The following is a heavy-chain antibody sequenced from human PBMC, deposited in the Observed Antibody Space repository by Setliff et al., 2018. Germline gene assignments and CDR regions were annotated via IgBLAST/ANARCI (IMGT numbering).Heavy chain of an antibody. CDR3: ARAFYYDFWTFDY. CDR2: ISSNGGST. J-gene: IGHJ4*02. V-gene: IGHV3-64*04. CDR1: GFTFSSYA. Sequence: GGSLRLSCAASGFTFSSYAMHWVRQAPGKGLEYVSAISSNGGSTYYADSVKGRFTISRDNSKNTLSLQMNSLRAEDTVVYYCARAFYYDFWTFDYWGQGTLVTVSS. D-gene: IGHD3-3*01.